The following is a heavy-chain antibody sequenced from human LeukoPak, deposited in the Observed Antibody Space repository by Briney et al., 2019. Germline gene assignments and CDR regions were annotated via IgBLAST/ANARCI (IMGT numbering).Heavy chain of an antibody. CDR1: GFTFSSYG. D-gene: IGHD2-15*01. Sequence: PGGPLRLSCAASGFTFSSYGMHWVRQAPGKGLEGVAFIRYDGSNKYYADSVKGRFTISRDNSKNTLYLQMNSLRAEDTAVYYCVRGVVAATTAGDAFDIWGQGTMVTVSS. J-gene: IGHJ3*02. CDR2: IRYDGSNK. CDR3: VRGVVAATTAGDAFDI. V-gene: IGHV3-30*02.